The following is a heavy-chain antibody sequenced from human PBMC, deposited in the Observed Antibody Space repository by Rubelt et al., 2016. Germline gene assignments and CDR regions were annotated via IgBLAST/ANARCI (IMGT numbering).Heavy chain of an antibody. D-gene: IGHD3-10*01. CDR2: ISVYNGNT. V-gene: IGHV1-18*01. CDR3: ARDEGEFLFDP. Sequence: QVQLVQSGAEVKKPGSSVKVSCKASGGTFSSYAISWVRQAPGQGLEWMGWISVYNGNTNDAKKLQGRVTMTTDTSTSTAYMELRSLRSYDTAVYYCARDEGEFLFDPWGQGTLVTVSS. J-gene: IGHJ5*02. CDR1: GGTFSSYA.